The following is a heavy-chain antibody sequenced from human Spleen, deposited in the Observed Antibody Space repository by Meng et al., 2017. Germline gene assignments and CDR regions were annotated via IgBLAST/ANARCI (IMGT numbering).Heavy chain of an antibody. J-gene: IGHJ4*02. V-gene: IGHV1-69*05. D-gene: IGHD2-2*01. CDR2: INAVFGTT. CDR3: ARKAGNCVTTTCYSLDY. CDR1: GGIFANYV. Sequence: SVKVSCKTPGGIFANYVIGWVRQAPGQGLEWMGGINAVFGTTNYAQKFQGRVTITTDESTSTVYMELTRLTSEDTAVYFCARKAGNCVTTTCYSLDYWGQGTLVTVSS.